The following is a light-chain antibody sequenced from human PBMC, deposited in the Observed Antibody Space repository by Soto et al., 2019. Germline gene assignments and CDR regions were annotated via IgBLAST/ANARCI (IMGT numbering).Light chain of an antibody. CDR3: LQHYCFPYT. CDR1: QGISNV. CDR2: TAS. V-gene: IGKV1-6*01. Sequence: AIQMTQSPSSLSASVGDRVTITCRASQGISNVLSWYQQKLGKAPKLLMYTASNSQSGVPSRFSGSGSGTDFTLTISSLQPEDFATYYCLQHYCFPYTFGQGTKLEIK. J-gene: IGKJ2*01.